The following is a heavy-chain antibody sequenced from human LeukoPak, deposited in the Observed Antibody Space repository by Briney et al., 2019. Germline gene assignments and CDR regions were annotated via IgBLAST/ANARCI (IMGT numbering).Heavy chain of an antibody. CDR2: ISSDGSST. V-gene: IGHV3-74*01. CDR1: EFTFSYYW. Sequence: GGSLRPSCVASEFTFSYYWMYWVRQAPGQGLVSVSRISSDGSSTTYAESVKGRFTISRDNAKNTLYLQMNSLRAEDTAIYYCARDDSNGIDYWGQGTLVTVSS. CDR3: ARDDSNGIDY. D-gene: IGHD6-19*01. J-gene: IGHJ4*02.